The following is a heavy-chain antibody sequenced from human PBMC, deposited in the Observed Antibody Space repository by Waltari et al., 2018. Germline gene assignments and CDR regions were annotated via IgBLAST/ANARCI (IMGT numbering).Heavy chain of an antibody. CDR3: ARDINRGRSGYFDL. J-gene: IGHJ4*02. CDR1: GGSISSALYH. CDR2: LFHRGNT. Sequence: QLQLQESGPGLVKPSETLSLTCSVSGGSISSALYHWGWVRRPQGKGLEWIGSLFHRGNTYYNPTLKSRTTISADTSNNQFYLKLISVTAADTAVYYCARDINRGRSGYFDLWGQGTLVTVSS. V-gene: IGHV4-39*07.